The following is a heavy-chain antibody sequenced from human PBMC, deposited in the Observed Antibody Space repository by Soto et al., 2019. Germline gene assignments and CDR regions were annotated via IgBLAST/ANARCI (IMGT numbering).Heavy chain of an antibody. CDR3: ASRGYSGYDSKGGKPQKNDAFDI. Sequence: SETLSLTCTVSGGSISSYYWSWIRQPPGKGLEWIGYIYYSGSTNYNPSLKSRVTISVDTSKNQFSLKLSSVTAADTAVYYCASRGYSGYDSKGGKPQKNDAFDIWGQGTMVTVSS. D-gene: IGHD5-12*01. CDR2: IYYSGST. CDR1: GGSISSYY. V-gene: IGHV4-59*01. J-gene: IGHJ3*02.